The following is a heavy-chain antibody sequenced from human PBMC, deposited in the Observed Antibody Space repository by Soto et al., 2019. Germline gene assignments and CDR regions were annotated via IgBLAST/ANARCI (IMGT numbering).Heavy chain of an antibody. CDR1: GFTFDDYA. D-gene: IGHD3-16*01. J-gene: IGHJ6*02. CDR2: TSWNSERI. CDR3: VRDMGADYYYYGMDV. V-gene: IGHV3-9*01. Sequence: EVQLVESGGGVVQPGRSLRLSCAASGFTFDDYAMHWVRQPPGTGLEWVAGTSWNSERIGYADSVRGRFTISRDNAKNSLYLQMNSLRAEDTALHYCVRDMGADYYYYGMDVWGQGTSVTVSS.